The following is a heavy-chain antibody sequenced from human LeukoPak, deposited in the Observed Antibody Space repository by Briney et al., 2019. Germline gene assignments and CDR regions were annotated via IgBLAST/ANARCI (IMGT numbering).Heavy chain of an antibody. J-gene: IGHJ4*02. V-gene: IGHV3-33*08. D-gene: IGHD2-15*01. CDR3: VRDFSCSGGSCPLFDS. CDR2: IWYDGSNK. Sequence: GGSLRLSCAASGFTFSDHHMDWVRQAPGKGLEWVAVIWYDGSNKYYADSVKGRFTISRDNSENTLYLQMSSLRAEDTAIYYCVRDFSCSGGSCPLFDSWGQGTLVSVSS. CDR1: GFTFSDHH.